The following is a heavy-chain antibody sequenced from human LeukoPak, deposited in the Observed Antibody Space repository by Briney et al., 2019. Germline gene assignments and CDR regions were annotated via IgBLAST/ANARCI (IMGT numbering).Heavy chain of an antibody. V-gene: IGHV3-23*01. CDR3: ARLLGHFDL. CDR1: GFTFSRYA. CDR2: ISGSGSGGSK. D-gene: IGHD2-15*01. Sequence: GGSLRLSCAASGFTFSRYAMSWVRQAPGKGLEWVSAISGSGSGGSKYYGDSVKGRFIISRDNAKNSLYLQMNSLRAEDTAEYYCARLLGHFDLWGRGTLVTVSS. J-gene: IGHJ2*01.